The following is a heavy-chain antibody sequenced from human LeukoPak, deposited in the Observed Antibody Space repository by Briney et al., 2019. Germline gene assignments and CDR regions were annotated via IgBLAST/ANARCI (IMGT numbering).Heavy chain of an antibody. D-gene: IGHD3-9*01. Sequence: PGGSLRLSCAASGFTFSSYWMSWVRQAPGKGLEWVANIKQDGSEKYYVDSVKGRFTISRDNAKNSLYLQMNSLRAEDTAVYYSAREGSGYDILTGYYCDYWGQGTLVTVSS. CDR1: GFTFSSYW. V-gene: IGHV3-7*01. CDR2: IKQDGSEK. J-gene: IGHJ4*02. CDR3: AREGSGYDILTGYYCDY.